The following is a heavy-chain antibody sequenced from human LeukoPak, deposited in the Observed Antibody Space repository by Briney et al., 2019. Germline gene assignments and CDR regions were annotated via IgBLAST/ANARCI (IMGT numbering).Heavy chain of an antibody. V-gene: IGHV3-74*01. CDR1: GFTFSTFW. CDR2: INHDGSST. J-gene: IGHJ6*04. D-gene: IGHD3-10*02. CDR3: AELGITMIGGV. Sequence: GGSLRLSCATSGFTFSTFWMHWVRQAPGKGLVWVSRINHDGSSTNYADSVKGRFTISRDNAKNTLYLQMNSLRAEDTAVYYCAELGITMIGGVWGKGTTVTISS.